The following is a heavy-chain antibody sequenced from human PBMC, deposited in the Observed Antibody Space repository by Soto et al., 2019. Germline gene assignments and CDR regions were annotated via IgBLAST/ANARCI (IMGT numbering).Heavy chain of an antibody. CDR2: IYYSGST. CDR1: GGSISNSNYY. CDR3: ARDFFDSSDYTTNWFDP. V-gene: IGHV4-39*01. Sequence: SETLSLTCPVSGGSISNSNYYWGWIRQPPGKGLEWIGSIYYSGSTYYNPSLKSRVTISVDTSKNQFSLKLTSVTAADAALYYCARDFFDSSDYTTNWFDPWGQGTLVTVSS. J-gene: IGHJ5*02. D-gene: IGHD3-22*01.